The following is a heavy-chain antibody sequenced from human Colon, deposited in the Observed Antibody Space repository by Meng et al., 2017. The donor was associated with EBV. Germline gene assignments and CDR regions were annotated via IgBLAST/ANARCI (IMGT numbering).Heavy chain of an antibody. D-gene: IGHD5-18*01. CDR2: SYYSGST. V-gene: IGHV4-30-4*08. Sequence: QVQLQESGPGLVKPSQXXSLTCTVSGGSVSSGGYYWTWIRQHPGKGLEWIGYSYYSGSTYYNPSLKSRVTISVDTSNNQFSLKLKSVTAADTAVYYCVRYSYGFDYWGQGTLVTVSS. J-gene: IGHJ4*02. CDR1: GGSVSSGGYY. CDR3: VRYSYGFDY.